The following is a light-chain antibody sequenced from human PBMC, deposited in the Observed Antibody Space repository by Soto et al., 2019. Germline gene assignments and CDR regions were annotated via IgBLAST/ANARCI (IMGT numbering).Light chain of an antibody. Sequence: EIQMTQSPSSLSASVGDRVTITCRASQGVSSYLAWYQQKPGQVPKLLIYAASTLQSGVPSRFSGSGSGTDFTITISNLQPVDVATYYCQKYNTALYTFGQGTKLDIK. J-gene: IGKJ2*01. CDR2: AAS. CDR3: QKYNTALYT. V-gene: IGKV1-27*01. CDR1: QGVSSY.